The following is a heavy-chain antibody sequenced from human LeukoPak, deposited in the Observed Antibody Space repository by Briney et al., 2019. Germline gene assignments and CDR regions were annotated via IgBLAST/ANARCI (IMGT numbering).Heavy chain of an antibody. Sequence: GGSLRLSCAASGFTLTSYGMHWVRQAPGKGLEWVAFIRYDGSSKHYADSVKGRFTISRDNSKNTLYLQMNSLRAEDTAVYYCAKDSVAYCGGDCYSLFDYWGQGTLVTVSS. J-gene: IGHJ4*02. CDR2: IRYDGSSK. V-gene: IGHV3-30*02. CDR3: AKDSVAYCGGDCYSLFDY. CDR1: GFTLTSYG. D-gene: IGHD2-21*01.